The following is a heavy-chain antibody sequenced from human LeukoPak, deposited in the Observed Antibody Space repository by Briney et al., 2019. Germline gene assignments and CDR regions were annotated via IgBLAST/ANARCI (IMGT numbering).Heavy chain of an antibody. CDR2: FDPEDGET. CDR1: GYTLTELS. CDR3: ATVGIVATIWSDYFDY. V-gene: IGHV1-24*01. J-gene: IGHJ4*02. Sequence: ASVKVSCKASGYTLTELSMHWVRQAPGKGLEWMGGFDPEDGETIYAQKFQGRVTMTEDTSTDTAYMELSSLRSEDTAVYYCATVGIVATIWSDYFDYWGQGTLVTVSS. D-gene: IGHD5-12*01.